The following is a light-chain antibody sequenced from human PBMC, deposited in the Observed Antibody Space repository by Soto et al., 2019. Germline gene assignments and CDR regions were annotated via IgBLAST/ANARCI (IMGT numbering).Light chain of an antibody. CDR2: GAS. CDR3: QQYQSFTAFI. J-gene: IGKJ3*01. CDR1: QDIRNY. Sequence: DIQMTQSPSSMSVAVGARVSITCHARQDIRNYLSFFQQKPGRAPKLLIYGASNLETEFPSRFRGSGDGNEFTYPISSLQPEAIATYDYQQYQSFTAFIIVPGTKVEI. V-gene: IGKV1-33*01.